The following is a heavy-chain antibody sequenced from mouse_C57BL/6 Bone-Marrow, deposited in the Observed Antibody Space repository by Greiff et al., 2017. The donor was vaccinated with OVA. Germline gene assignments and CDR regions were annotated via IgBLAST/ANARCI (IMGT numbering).Heavy chain of an antibody. CDR1: GYTFTDYY. CDR2: INPNNGGT. CDR3: ARIGYHVYWYFDV. D-gene: IGHD2-2*01. J-gene: IGHJ1*03. Sequence: EVQLQQSGPELVKPGASVKISCKASGYTFTDYYMNWVKQSHGKSLEWIGDINPNNGGTSYNQKFKGKATLTVDKSSSTAYMELRSLTSEDSAVYYCARIGYHVYWYFDVWGTGTTVTVSS. V-gene: IGHV1-26*01.